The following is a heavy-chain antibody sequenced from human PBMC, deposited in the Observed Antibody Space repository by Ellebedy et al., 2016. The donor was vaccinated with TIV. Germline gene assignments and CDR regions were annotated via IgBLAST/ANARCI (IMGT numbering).Heavy chain of an antibody. D-gene: IGHD3-22*01. J-gene: IGHJ4*02. CDR1: GFSFSGYS. Sequence: GESLKISCTVSGFSFSGYSMTSVRQAPGKGLEWVSSISSVRSSTYYAASVKGRFTISRDNAKNSLYLQMNSLRADDTASYYCASRLDYYDTSGHPRQDFWGQGTLVTVSS. CDR3: ASRLDYYDTSGHPRQDF. CDR2: ISSVRSST. V-gene: IGHV3-48*01.